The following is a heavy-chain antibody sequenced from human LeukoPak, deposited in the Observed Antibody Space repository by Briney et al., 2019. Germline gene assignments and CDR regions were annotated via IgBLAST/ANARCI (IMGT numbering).Heavy chain of an antibody. CDR1: GFTFSHYW. CDR2: INQDGSEE. D-gene: IGHD5-12*01. V-gene: IGHV3-7*01. CDR3: VRDGGVSGYDLLDY. J-gene: IGHJ4*02. Sequence: GGSLRLSCAASGFTFSHYWMTWVRQAPGKGLEWVAQINQDGSEEYYMDSVKARFTISRDNAKNSVFLQMNSLRAEDTAVYYCVRDGGVSGYDLLDYWGQGILVTVSS.